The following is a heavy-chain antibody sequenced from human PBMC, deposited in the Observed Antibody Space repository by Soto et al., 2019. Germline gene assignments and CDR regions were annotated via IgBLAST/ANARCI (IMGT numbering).Heavy chain of an antibody. Sequence: GGSLRLSCAASGFTVSSNYMSWVRQAPGKGLEWVSVIYSGGSTYYADSVKGRFTISRNNSTNTLYLLMNSRRTDDTAVYYYARGSLLYSSSWYADYWGQGTLVTVSS. CDR3: ARGSLLYSSSWYADY. CDR2: IYSGGST. CDR1: GFTVSSNY. D-gene: IGHD6-13*01. J-gene: IGHJ4*02. V-gene: IGHV3-66*01.